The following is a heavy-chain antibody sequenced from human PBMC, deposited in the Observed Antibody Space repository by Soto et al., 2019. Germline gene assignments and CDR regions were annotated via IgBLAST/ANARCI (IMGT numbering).Heavy chain of an antibody. CDR2: IYYSGST. CDR3: ARRLDYDFWSGTFDP. D-gene: IGHD3-3*01. J-gene: IGHJ5*02. V-gene: IGHV4-39*01. Sequence: QLQLQESGPGLVKPSETLSLTCTVSGGSISSSSYYWGWIRQPPGKGLEWIGSIYYSGSTYHNPSLKSRVTISVDTSKNQFSLKLSSVTAADTAVYYCARRLDYDFWSGTFDPWGQGTLVTVSS. CDR1: GGSISSSSYY.